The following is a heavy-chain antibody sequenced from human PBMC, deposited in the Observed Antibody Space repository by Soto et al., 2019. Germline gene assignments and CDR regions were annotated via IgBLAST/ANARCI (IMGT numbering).Heavy chain of an antibody. CDR3: ARGGAMGVDY. V-gene: IGHV3-74*01. CDR1: GFTFNTHW. D-gene: IGHD1-26*01. J-gene: IGHJ4*02. Sequence: GGSLRLSCTASGFTFNTHWMYWVRQAPGKGLVWVSRIYFDGITTNYADSVKGRLTVSRDNAENTVYLHVNTLRDEDTAVYYCARGGAMGVDYWGQGTLVTVSS. CDR2: IYFDGITT.